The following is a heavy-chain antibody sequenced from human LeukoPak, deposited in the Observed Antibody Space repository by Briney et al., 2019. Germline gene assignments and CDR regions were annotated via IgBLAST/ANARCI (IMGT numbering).Heavy chain of an antibody. CDR3: ARDLDYGGSSIWYFDL. CDR2: IYYRGNT. CDR1: GGSISSFY. V-gene: IGHV4-59*01. D-gene: IGHD4-23*01. J-gene: IGHJ2*01. Sequence: SETLSLTCTVSGGSISSFYWSWMRQPPGKGLEWIGYIYYRGNTQYNPSLKSRVTISVDTSKNQFSLRLTSVTAADTAVYYCARDLDYGGSSIWYFDLWGRGTLVTVSS.